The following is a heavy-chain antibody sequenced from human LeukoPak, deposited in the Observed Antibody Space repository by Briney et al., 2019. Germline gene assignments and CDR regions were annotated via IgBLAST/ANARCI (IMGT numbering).Heavy chain of an antibody. Sequence: GGSLRLSCAGSGFTLSSHGMHWVRQAPGKGLEWVAAISYDGTKQYYADSVKGRFTVSRDNAKNSLSLLMNNMRLEDTAVYFCARDIDTAMVTATYFDYWGQGTLVTVSS. D-gene: IGHD5-18*01. CDR1: GFTLSSHG. J-gene: IGHJ4*02. CDR3: ARDIDTAMVTATYFDY. V-gene: IGHV3-30*03. CDR2: ISYDGTKQ.